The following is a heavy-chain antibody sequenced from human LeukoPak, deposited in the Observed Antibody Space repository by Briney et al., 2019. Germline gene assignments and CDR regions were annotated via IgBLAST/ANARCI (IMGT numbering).Heavy chain of an antibody. V-gene: IGHV3-21*01. CDR1: GFTFSSCS. CDR3: ARGSGSSSYYNYFDF. Sequence: GGSLRLSCAASGFTFSSCSINWVRQAPGKGLEWVSSISSSSSYIFYADSVKGRFTISRDNAKNSLFLQMNSLRAEDTAVYYCARGSGSSSYYNYFDFWGQGTLVTVSS. D-gene: IGHD6-13*01. CDR2: ISSSSSYI. J-gene: IGHJ4*02.